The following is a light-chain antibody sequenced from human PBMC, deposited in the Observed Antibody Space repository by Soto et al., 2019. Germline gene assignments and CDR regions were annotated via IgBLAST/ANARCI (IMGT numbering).Light chain of an antibody. V-gene: IGKV1-5*03. Sequence: DIQMTQSPSTLSGSVGDRVTITCRASQTISSWLAWYQQKPGKAPKLLIYKASTLKSGVPSRFSGSGSGTEFTLTISSLQSEEFAVYYCQQYNNWPGTVGKGTKVDIK. J-gene: IGKJ1*01. CDR2: KAS. CDR1: QTISSW. CDR3: QQYNNWPGT.